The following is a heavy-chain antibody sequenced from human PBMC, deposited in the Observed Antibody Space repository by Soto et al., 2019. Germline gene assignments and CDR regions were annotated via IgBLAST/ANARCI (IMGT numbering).Heavy chain of an antibody. CDR1: GFTFRSYW. V-gene: IGHV3-74*01. CDR3: VRGAWSGTLDY. J-gene: IGHJ4*02. CDR2: INGDGSST. D-gene: IGHD3-3*01. Sequence: EVQLVESGGGLVQPGGSLRLSCAASGFTFRSYWMHWVRQVPGKGLVWVSRINGDGSSTNYADSVKGRFTISRDNAKNTLYLQMSSLRAEDTAVYYCVRGAWSGTLDYWGQGNLVTVSS.